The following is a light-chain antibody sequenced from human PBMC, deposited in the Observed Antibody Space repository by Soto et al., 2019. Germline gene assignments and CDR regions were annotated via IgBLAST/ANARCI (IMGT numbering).Light chain of an antibody. V-gene: IGKV1-5*01. Sequence: DIPMTQSPSTLSASVGDRVTITCRASRSINTWLAWYQQKPGQAPTLMISDASDLERGVSSRFSGSGSGTEFTLTISSLQPADSATYYCQQYDSYSWTFGQGTKVEIK. CDR1: RSINTW. CDR2: DAS. J-gene: IGKJ1*01. CDR3: QQYDSYSWT.